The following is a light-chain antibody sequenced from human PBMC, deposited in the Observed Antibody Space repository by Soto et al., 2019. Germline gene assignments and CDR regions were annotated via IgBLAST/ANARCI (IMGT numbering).Light chain of an antibody. J-gene: IGLJ3*02. CDR1: SGHNSYA. CDR3: QTWSTDIRV. Sequence: QLVLTQSPSASASLVASVKLTCTLSSGHNSYAIAWHQQQPEKGHRYVMKVNSDGSHSKGDGIPDRFSGSSSGAERYLTISSLQSEDEADSYCQTWSTDIRVFGGGTKLTVL. V-gene: IGLV4-69*01. CDR2: VNSDGSH.